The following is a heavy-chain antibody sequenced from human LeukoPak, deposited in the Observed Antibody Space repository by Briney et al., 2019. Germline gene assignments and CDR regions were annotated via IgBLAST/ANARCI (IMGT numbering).Heavy chain of an antibody. D-gene: IGHD3-22*01. CDR2: TNLNSGGT. Sequence: ASVKVSCKASGYTFTGYYMHWVRQAPGQGLGWMGWTNLNSGGTNYAQKFQGRVTMTRDTSISTAYMELSRLRSDDTAVYYCASSYYYDSSGLMYPIDYWGQGTLVTVSS. CDR1: GYTFTGYY. J-gene: IGHJ4*02. V-gene: IGHV1-2*02. CDR3: ASSYYYDSSGLMYPIDY.